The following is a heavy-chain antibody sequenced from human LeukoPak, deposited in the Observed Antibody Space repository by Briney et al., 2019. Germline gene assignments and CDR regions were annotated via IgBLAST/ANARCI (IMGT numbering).Heavy chain of an antibody. D-gene: IGHD6-19*01. Sequence: SVKVSCKASGGTFSSYAISWVRQAPGQGLEWMGGIIPIFGTANYAQKFQGRVTITTDESTSTAYMELSSLRSEDTAVYYCARGHEQWLAFDYWGQGTLVTVSS. CDR2: IIPIFGTA. CDR3: ARGHEQWLAFDY. J-gene: IGHJ4*02. V-gene: IGHV1-69*05. CDR1: GGTFSSYA.